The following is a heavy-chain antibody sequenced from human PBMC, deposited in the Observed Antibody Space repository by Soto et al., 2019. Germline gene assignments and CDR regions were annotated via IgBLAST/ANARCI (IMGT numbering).Heavy chain of an antibody. V-gene: IGHV4-39*01. CDR2: FFIGGNT. J-gene: IGHJ6*02. CDR3: ARHSRDSSGYYYYYYYYYGMDV. CDR1: GGSISSSTYY. D-gene: IGHD3-22*01. Sequence: PSETLSLTCSVSGGSISSSTYYWGWMRQPPGKGLEWIASFFIGGNTYYNPSLKSRVSTSVDTSKNQFSLKLSSVTAADTAVYYCARHSRDSSGYYYYYYYYYGMDVWGQGTTVTVSS.